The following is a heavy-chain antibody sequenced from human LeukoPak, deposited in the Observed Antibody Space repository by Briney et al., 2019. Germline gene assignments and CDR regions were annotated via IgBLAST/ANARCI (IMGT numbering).Heavy chain of an antibody. CDR2: INHSGST. CDR1: GGSFSGHY. D-gene: IGHD6-6*01. Sequence: PSETLSLTCAVYGGSFSGHYWSWIRQPQGKGLEWIGEINHSGSTNYNPSLKSRVTISVDTSKNQFSLKLSSVTAADTAVYYCARALGYSSSQVYNYWGQGTLVTVSS. J-gene: IGHJ4*02. CDR3: ARALGYSSSQVYNY. V-gene: IGHV4-34*01.